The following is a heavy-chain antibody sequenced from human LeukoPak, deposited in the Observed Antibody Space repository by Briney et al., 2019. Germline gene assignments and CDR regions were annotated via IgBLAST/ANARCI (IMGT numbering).Heavy chain of an antibody. CDR2: ISYDGSNK. V-gene: IGHV3-30-3*01. D-gene: IGHD3-22*01. CDR1: GFTFSSYA. J-gene: IGHJ5*02. Sequence: PGGSLRLSCAASGFTFSSYAMHWVRQAPGKGLEWVAVISYDGSNKYYADSVKGRFTISRDNSKNTLYLQMNSLRAEDTAVYYCARDARFYYDRSGYYYPLWFDPWGQGTLVTVSS. CDR3: ARDARFYYDRSGYYYPLWFDP.